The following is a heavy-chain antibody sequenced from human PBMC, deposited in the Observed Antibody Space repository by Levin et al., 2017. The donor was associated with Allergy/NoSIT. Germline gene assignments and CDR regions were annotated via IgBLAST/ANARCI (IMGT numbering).Heavy chain of an antibody. D-gene: IGHD3-22*01. V-gene: IGHV3-23*01. J-gene: IGHJ4*02. CDR3: AEGHYGSSGYFFAPFDY. Sequence: AGGSLRLSCAASGFSFNNYGMNWIRQSPGRGLEWVSGISGAGAITYYADSVKGRFTISRDNSKNMLFLQMNSLTADDTAIYYCAEGHYGSSGYFFAPFDYWGQGTLVTVSS. CDR2: ISGAGAIT. CDR1: GFSFNNYG.